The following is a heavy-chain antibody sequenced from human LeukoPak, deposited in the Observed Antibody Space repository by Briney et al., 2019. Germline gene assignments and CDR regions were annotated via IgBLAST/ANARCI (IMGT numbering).Heavy chain of an antibody. CDR1: GGSISSGGYY. Sequence: SETLSLTCTVSGGSISSGGYYWSWIRQHPGKGLEWIGYIYYSGSTYYNPSLKSRVTISVDTSKNQFSLKLSSVTAVDTAVYYCARDGIYYDSPGAFDIWGQGTMVTVSS. J-gene: IGHJ3*02. D-gene: IGHD3-22*01. CDR2: IYYSGST. V-gene: IGHV4-31*03. CDR3: ARDGIYYDSPGAFDI.